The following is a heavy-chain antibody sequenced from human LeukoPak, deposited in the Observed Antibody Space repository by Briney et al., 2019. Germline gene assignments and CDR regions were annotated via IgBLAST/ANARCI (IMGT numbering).Heavy chain of an antibody. V-gene: IGHV4-39*01. CDR3: ARHNKNDYGDYVYWFDP. CDR1: GGSISSSSYY. J-gene: IGHJ5*02. Sequence: PSETLSLTCTVSGGSISSSSYYWGWIRQPPGKGLEWIGSIYYSGSTYYNPSLKSRVTISVDTSKNQFSLKLSSVTAADTAVYYCARHNKNDYGDYVYWFDPWGQGTLVTVSS. CDR2: IYYSGST. D-gene: IGHD4-17*01.